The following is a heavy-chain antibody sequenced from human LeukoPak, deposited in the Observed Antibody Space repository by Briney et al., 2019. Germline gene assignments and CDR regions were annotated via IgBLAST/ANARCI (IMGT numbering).Heavy chain of an antibody. CDR3: AREVPDFDY. D-gene: IGHD3-10*01. J-gene: IGHJ4*02. CDR2: ISGSGGST. CDR1: GFTFITYA. V-gene: IGHV3-23*01. Sequence: GGSLRLSCAASGFTFITYAMSWVRQAPGKGLERVSSISGSGGSTYYADSVEGRFTISRDYPKNTLYLQMNSLRAEDTAVYYCAREVPDFDYWGQGTLVTVSS.